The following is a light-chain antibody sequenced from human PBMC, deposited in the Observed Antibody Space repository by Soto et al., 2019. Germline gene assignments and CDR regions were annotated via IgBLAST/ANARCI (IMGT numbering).Light chain of an antibody. CDR1: QSVSRK. Sequence: EIVMTQSPVTLSVSPGERATLSCRASQSVSRKLAWYQQKPGQAPRLLIYDASTRATGIAARFSGSGSGTEFTLTISGLQSEDFAIYYCQQRSNWPITFGQGTRLEIK. CDR3: QQRSNWPIT. CDR2: DAS. J-gene: IGKJ5*01. V-gene: IGKV3-15*01.